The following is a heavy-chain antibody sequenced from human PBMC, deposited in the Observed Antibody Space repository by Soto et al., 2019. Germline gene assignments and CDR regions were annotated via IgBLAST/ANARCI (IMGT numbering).Heavy chain of an antibody. Sequence: QVQLQESGPGLVKPSETLSLTCTVSGGSISPYFWSWIRQPAGKGLEWIGRMYATGTTNYNPSLKSRVSMSIATSENKFSLKLRSVTAADTAVYYCARDGGYTGYEQGNPFDIWGQGTMVSVSS. CDR2: MYATGTT. CDR1: GGSISPYF. CDR3: ARDGGYTGYEQGNPFDI. D-gene: IGHD5-12*01. J-gene: IGHJ3*02. V-gene: IGHV4-4*07.